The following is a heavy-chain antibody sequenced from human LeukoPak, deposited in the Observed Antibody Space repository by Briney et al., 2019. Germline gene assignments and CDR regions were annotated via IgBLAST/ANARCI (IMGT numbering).Heavy chain of an antibody. J-gene: IGHJ5*02. V-gene: IGHV3-23*01. Sequence: PGGSLRLACAASGFTFSSYAIGWVRQAPGKGLEWVSAISGSGGSTYYADSVKGRFTISRDNSKNTLYLQMNSLRAEDTAVYYCAKGFGGYCSSTSCPSDLWGQGTLVTVSS. D-gene: IGHD2-2*01. CDR2: ISGSGGST. CDR1: GFTFSSYA. CDR3: AKGFGGYCSSTSCPSDL.